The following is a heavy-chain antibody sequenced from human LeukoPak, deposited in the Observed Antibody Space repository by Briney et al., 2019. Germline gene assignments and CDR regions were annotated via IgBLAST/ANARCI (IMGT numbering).Heavy chain of an antibody. D-gene: IGHD3-22*01. CDR3: ARGPYSYDSSGAFDI. Sequence: PSETLSLTCTVSSGSISTSNYYWGWVRQPPGKALEWIGNIFYSGSTYYSPSLKSRVTISLDTSRNQFSLKLNSVTAADTAVYFCARGPYSYDSSGAFDIWGQGTMATVSS. CDR2: IFYSGST. J-gene: IGHJ3*02. V-gene: IGHV4-39*07. CDR1: SGSISTSNYY.